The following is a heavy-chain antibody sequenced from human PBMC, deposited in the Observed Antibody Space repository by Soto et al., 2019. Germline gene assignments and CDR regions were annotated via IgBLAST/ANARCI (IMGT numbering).Heavy chain of an antibody. Sequence: PGGSLRLSCSASGFTFGDYAMSWVRQAPGKGLEWVGSIRSNAYGGTTEYAASVKGRFTISRDDFKRIAYLQMNSLKTDDTAVYYCTRDLLPSGWYPLAYWGQGTLVTVSS. CDR1: GFTFGDYA. J-gene: IGHJ4*02. CDR2: IRSNAYGGTT. D-gene: IGHD6-19*01. V-gene: IGHV3-49*04. CDR3: TRDLLPSGWYPLAY.